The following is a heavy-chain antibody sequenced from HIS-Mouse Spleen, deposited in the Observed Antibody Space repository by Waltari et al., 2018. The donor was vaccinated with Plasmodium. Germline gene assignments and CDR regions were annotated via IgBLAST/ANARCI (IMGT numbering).Heavy chain of an antibody. CDR3: ASQGIAVAGTYFQH. V-gene: IGHV3-11*01. D-gene: IGHD6-19*01. CDR2: ISSSGSTI. Sequence: HGQLVESGGGLVKPGGSLRLSGAASGFTVSDYYMSWIREAALTGLEWVSYISSSGSTIYYADAVKGRFTISRDNAKNSMYLQMNSLRAEDTAFYYCASQGIAVAGTYFQHCGQGTLVTVSS. CDR1: GFTVSDYY. J-gene: IGHJ1*01.